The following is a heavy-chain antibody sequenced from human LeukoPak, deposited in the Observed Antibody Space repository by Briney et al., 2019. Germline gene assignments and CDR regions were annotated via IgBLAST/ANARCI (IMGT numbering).Heavy chain of an antibody. Sequence: SESLSLTCAVDGGSSSGYYWSWIRQPPGRGLECIGEINHIGSTNYNPPLKSRVTISVDTPTNQFSLKLSSVTAAATPGFSWARDGDILTGYRGPFDYGGQGTLVTVP. CDR3: ARDGDILTGYRGPFDY. CDR2: INHIGST. D-gene: IGHD3-9*01. V-gene: IGHV4-34*01. J-gene: IGHJ4*02. CDR1: GGSSSGYY.